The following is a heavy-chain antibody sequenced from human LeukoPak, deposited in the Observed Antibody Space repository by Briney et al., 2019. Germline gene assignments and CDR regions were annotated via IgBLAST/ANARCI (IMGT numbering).Heavy chain of an antibody. J-gene: IGHJ6*02. D-gene: IGHD3-16*02. CDR1: GYTFTSYD. Sequence: ASVKVSCKASGYTFTSYDINWVRQATGQGLEWMGWVNPNSGNTGYAQKFQGRVTMTRNTSISTAYMELSSLRSEDTAVYYCARDRSTRNLYYYGMDVWGQGTTVTVSS. CDR3: ARDRSTRNLYYYGMDV. CDR2: VNPNSGNT. V-gene: IGHV1-8*01.